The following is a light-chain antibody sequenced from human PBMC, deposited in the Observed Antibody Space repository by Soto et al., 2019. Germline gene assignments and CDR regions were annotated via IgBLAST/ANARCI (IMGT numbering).Light chain of an antibody. CDR1: QSVSSN. V-gene: IGKV3-15*01. Sequence: EIVMTQSPATLSVSPGERATLSCRASQSVSSNLAWYQQKPGQAPRLLIYGASTRATGIPARFSGSGSGTESTLTISSLQSEDFAVYYCQQYNNWYTFGQGTKVDIK. J-gene: IGKJ2*01. CDR2: GAS. CDR3: QQYNNWYT.